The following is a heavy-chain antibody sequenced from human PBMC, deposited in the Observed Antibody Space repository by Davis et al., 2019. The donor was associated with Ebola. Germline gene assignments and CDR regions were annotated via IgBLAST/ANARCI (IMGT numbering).Heavy chain of an antibody. Sequence: AASVKVSCKASGYTFTGYYMHWVRQAPGQGLEWMGRINPNSGGTNYAQKLQGRVTMTTDTSTSTAYMELRSLRSDDTAVYYCAREVTSSWYVGFWFDPWGQGTLVTVSS. CDR1: GYTFTGYY. CDR2: INPNSGGT. J-gene: IGHJ5*02. D-gene: IGHD6-13*01. V-gene: IGHV1-2*06. CDR3: AREVTSSWYVGFWFDP.